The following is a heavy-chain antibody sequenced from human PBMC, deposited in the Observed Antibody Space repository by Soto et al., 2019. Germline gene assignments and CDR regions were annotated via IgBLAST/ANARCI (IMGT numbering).Heavy chain of an antibody. D-gene: IGHD3-9*01. CDR1: GFTFSSYW. Sequence: GGSLRLSCAASGFTFSSYWMSWVRQAPGKGLEWVANIKQDGSEKYYVDSVKGRFTISRDNAKNSLYLQMNSLRAEDTAVYYCARDISCYDILTGYYLVWYYFDYWGQGTLVTVSS. CDR3: ARDISCYDILTGYYLVWYYFDY. J-gene: IGHJ4*02. V-gene: IGHV3-7*04. CDR2: IKQDGSEK.